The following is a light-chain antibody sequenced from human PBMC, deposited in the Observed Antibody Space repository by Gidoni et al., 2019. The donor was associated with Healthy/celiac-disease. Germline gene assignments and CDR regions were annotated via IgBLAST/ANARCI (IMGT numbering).Light chain of an antibody. CDR1: SSNIGAGYD. CDR2: GNS. V-gene: IGLV1-40*01. Sequence: QSVLTHPPSVSGAPGPRATIACPGSSSNIGAGYDVHWYQQLPGTAPKLLIYGNSNRPAGVPDRFSGSKSGTSASRAITGLQAEDEADYYCQSYDSSLREVFGGGTKLTVL. J-gene: IGLJ2*01. CDR3: QSYDSSLREV.